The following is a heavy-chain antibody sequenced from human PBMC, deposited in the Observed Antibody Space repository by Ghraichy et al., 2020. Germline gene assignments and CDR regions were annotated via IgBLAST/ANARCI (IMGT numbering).Heavy chain of an antibody. J-gene: IGHJ5*02. CDR3: ARPLTLIPELQGWFDP. CDR2: IYYSGST. CDR1: GGSISSSSYY. V-gene: IGHV4-39*07. Sequence: SETLSLTCTVSGGSISSSSYYWGWIRQPPGKGLEWIGSIYYSGSTYYNPSLKSRVTISVDTSKNQFSLKLSSVTAADTAVYYCARPLTLIPELQGWFDPWGQGTLVTVSS. D-gene: IGHD1-1*01.